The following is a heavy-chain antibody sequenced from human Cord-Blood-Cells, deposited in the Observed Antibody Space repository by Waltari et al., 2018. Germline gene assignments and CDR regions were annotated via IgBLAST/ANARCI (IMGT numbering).Heavy chain of an antibody. D-gene: IGHD5-18*01. J-gene: IGHJ5*02. CDR2: TYYRSKWYN. V-gene: IGHV6-1*01. CDR3: AREDPRGYSYGWSNWFDP. Sequence: VQQQQTGPGLANPWLTLSLTCAISGASVSRNSPTSNSITRPPSIAPEWLGRTYYRSKWYNDYAVSVKSRITINPDTSKNQFSLQLNSVTPEDTAVYYCAREDPRGYSYGWSNWFDPWGQGTLVTVSS. CDR1: GASVSRNSPT.